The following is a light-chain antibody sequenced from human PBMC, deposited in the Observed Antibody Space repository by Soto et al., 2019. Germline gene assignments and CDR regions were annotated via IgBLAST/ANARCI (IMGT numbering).Light chain of an antibody. Sequence: IAMPQAPATLSVSPGQRAPPSCRASQSVSSNLAWYQQKPGQAPRLLIYGASTRATGIPARFSGSGSGTEFTLTISSLQSEDFAVYYCQQYNNWPKTFGQGTKVDI. CDR1: QSVSSN. V-gene: IGKV3-15*01. J-gene: IGKJ2*01. CDR2: GAS. CDR3: QQYNNWPKT.